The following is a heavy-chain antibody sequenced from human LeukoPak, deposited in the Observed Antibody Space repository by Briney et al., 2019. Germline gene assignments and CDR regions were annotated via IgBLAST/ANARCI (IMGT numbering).Heavy chain of an antibody. CDR2: ISSSGSTI. D-gene: IGHD3-9*01. V-gene: IGHV3-48*03. J-gene: IGHJ6*03. Sequence: GGSLRLSCAASGFTFSSYEMNWVRQAPGKGLEWVSYISSSGSTIYYADSVKGRFTISRDNSKNTLYLQMNSLRAEDTAVYYCAKAPDYDILTGYFSYYMDVWGKGTTVTVSS. CDR1: GFTFSSYE. CDR3: AKAPDYDILTGYFSYYMDV.